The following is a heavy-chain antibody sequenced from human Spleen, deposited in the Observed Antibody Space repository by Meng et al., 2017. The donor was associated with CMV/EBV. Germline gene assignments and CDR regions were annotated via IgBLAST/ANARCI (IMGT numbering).Heavy chain of an antibody. J-gene: IGHJ6*02. Sequence: GGSLRLSCAASGFIFSSYAMHWVCQAPGKGLEWVAVISYDGSNKYYADSVKGRFTISRDNSKNTLYLQMNSLRAEDTAVYYCARGNIPYYYYYGMDVWGQGTTVTVSS. V-gene: IGHV3-30*04. CDR2: ISYDGSNK. CDR3: ARGNIPYYYYYGMDV. D-gene: IGHD2-21*01. CDR1: GFIFSSYA.